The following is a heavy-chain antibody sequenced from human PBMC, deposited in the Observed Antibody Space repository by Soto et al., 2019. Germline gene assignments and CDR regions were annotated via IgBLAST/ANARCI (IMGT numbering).Heavy chain of an antibody. V-gene: IGHV3-33*01. CDR2: IWYDGSNK. CDR1: GFTFSSYG. Sequence: QVQLVESGGGVVQPGRSLRLSCAASGFTFSSYGMHWVRQAPGKGLEWVAVIWYDGSNKYYADSVKGRFAISRDNSKNTLYLQMNSLRAEDTAVYYCARETYCSSTSCYTDAFDLWGQGTMVTVSS. CDR3: ARETYCSSTSCYTDAFDL. J-gene: IGHJ3*01. D-gene: IGHD2-2*02.